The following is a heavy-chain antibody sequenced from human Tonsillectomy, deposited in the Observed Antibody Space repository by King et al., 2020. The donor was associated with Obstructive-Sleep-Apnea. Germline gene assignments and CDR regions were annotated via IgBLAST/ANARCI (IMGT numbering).Heavy chain of an antibody. D-gene: IGHD3-10*01. CDR2: ISYDGRNR. V-gene: IGHV3-30*04. CDR3: AGESPGHYGMDV. J-gene: IGHJ6*02. CDR1: GFTFSNHA. Sequence: VQLVESGGGVVQPGRSLRLSCAASGFTFSNHAMHWVRQAPGRGLEWVALISYDGRNRYYADSVKGRFTISRDNSKNTLYLQMNSLRVEDTAVYYCAGESPGHYGMDVWGQGTTVTVSS.